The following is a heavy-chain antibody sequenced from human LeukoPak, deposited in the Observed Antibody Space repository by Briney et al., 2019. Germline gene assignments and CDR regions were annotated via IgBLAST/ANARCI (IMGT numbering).Heavy chain of an antibody. V-gene: IGHV1-69*04. CDR1: GGTFSSYA. Sequence: SVKVSCKASGGTFSSYAISWVRQAPGQGLEWMGRVIPILGIANYAQKFQGRVTITADKSTSTAYMELSSLRSEDTAVYYCARDLGPYYDILTGSPYYFDYWGQGTLVTVSS. CDR2: VIPILGIA. D-gene: IGHD3-9*01. CDR3: ARDLGPYYDILTGSPYYFDY. J-gene: IGHJ4*02.